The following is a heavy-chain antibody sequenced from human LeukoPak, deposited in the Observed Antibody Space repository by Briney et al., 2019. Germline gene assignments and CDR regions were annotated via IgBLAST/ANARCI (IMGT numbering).Heavy chain of an antibody. CDR3: ARQMPYYYGSGSYCFDY. CDR1: GGSISSSSYY. Sequence: SETLSLTCTVSGGSISSSSYYWGWIRRPPGKGLEWIGSIYYSGSTYYNPSLKSRVTISVDTSKNQFSLKLSSVTAADTAVYYCARQMPYYYGSGSYCFDYWGQGTLVTVSS. V-gene: IGHV4-39*01. J-gene: IGHJ4*02. CDR2: IYYSGST. D-gene: IGHD3-10*01.